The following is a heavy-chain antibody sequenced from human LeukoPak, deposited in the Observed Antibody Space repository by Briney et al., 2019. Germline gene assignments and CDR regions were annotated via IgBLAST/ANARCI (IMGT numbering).Heavy chain of an antibody. CDR2: ISAYNGNT. CDR3: ARGWQLVPIFDY. Sequence: EASVKVSCKASGYTFTSYGISWVRQALGQGLEWMGWISAYNGNTNYAQKLQGRVTMTTDTSTSTAYMELRSLRSDDTAVYYCARGWQLVPIFDYWAREPWSPSPQ. D-gene: IGHD6-6*01. CDR1: GYTFTSYG. V-gene: IGHV1-18*01. J-gene: IGHJ4*02.